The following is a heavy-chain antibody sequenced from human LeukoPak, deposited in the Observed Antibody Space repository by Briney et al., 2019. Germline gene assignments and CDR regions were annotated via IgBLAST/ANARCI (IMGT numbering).Heavy chain of an antibody. CDR3: AKAAMVRGVITSYYFDY. CDR2: ISGSGGST. CDR1: GFTFSSCA. V-gene: IGHV3-23*01. D-gene: IGHD3-10*01. Sequence: PGGSLRLSCAASGFTFSSCAMSWVRQAPGKGLEWVSAISGSGGSTYYADSVKGRFTISRDNSKNTLYLQMNSLRAEDTAVYYCAKAAMVRGVITSYYFDYWGQGTLVTVSS. J-gene: IGHJ4*02.